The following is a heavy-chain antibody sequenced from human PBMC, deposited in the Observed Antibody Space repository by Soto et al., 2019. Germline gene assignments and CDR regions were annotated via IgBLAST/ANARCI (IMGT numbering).Heavy chain of an antibody. CDR1: GFTFSSYG. D-gene: IGHD2-8*01. CDR3: AKGFISGGYCANGICYHFDY. V-gene: IGHV3-30*18. CDR2: MSYDGNNK. Sequence: QVQLVESGGGVVQPGGSLTLSCAASGFTFSSYGMHWVRQAPGKGLEWVAVMSYDGNNKYYADSVKGRFTVYRDNSRNTQCLQMNSLRVEDTAVYYCAKGFISGGYCANGICYHFDYWGQGTPGTVSA. J-gene: IGHJ4*02.